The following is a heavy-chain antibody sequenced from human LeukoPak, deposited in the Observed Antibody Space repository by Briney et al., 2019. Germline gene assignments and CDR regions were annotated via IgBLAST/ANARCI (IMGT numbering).Heavy chain of an antibody. D-gene: IGHD3-10*01. Sequence: GGSLRLSCAASGFTVSSNYVSWVRQAPGKGLEWVSVIYSGGSTYYADSVKGRFTISRDNSKSTLYLQMNTLRGEDTAVYYCARESPIEGIASGQDAFDIWGQGTIVTVSS. CDR1: GFTVSSNY. J-gene: IGHJ3*02. V-gene: IGHV3-53*05. CDR3: ARESPIEGIASGQDAFDI. CDR2: IYSGGST.